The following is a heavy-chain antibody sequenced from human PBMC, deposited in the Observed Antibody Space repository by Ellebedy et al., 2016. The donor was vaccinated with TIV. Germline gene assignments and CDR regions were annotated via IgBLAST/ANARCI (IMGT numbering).Heavy chain of an antibody. Sequence: GGSLRLSCAASGFSFSAFAMHWVRQAPGKGLEWLSVISADGSSTYHADSVKGRFTITRDNSKNTLYLQMSRLRTEDTAVYFCAKGSPSGFTYDRVGFEYWGQGALVTVSS. CDR1: GFSFSAFA. V-gene: IGHV3-23*01. CDR3: AKGSPSGFTYDRVGFEY. CDR2: ISADGSST. J-gene: IGHJ4*02. D-gene: IGHD3-22*01.